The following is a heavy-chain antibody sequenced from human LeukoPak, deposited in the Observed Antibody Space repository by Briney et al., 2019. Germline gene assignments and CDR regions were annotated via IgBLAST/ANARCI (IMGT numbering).Heavy chain of an antibody. V-gene: IGHV3-53*01. D-gene: IGHD3-16*01. CDR3: ARWGDRRGGAFDI. CDR2: LHSGDRT. CDR1: GFTVSSDF. J-gene: IGHJ3*02. Sequence: PGGSLRLSCAVSGFTVSSDFMYWVRQAPGKGLEWVSSLHSGDRTYYADSVKGRFTISRDNAKNSLYLQMNSLRAEDTALYYCARWGDRRGGAFDIWGQGTMVTVSS.